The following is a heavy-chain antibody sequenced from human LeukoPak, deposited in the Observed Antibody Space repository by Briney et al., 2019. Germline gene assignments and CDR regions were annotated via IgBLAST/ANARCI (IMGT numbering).Heavy chain of an antibody. D-gene: IGHD6-19*01. CDR2: FDPEDGET. CDR3: ATVKVVAGTNPSFDY. CDR1: GYTLTELS. Sequence: ASVKVSCKVSGYTLTELSMHWVRQAPGKGLEWMGGFDPEDGETIYAQKFQGRVTMTEDTSTDTAYMELSSLRSEDTAVYYCATVKVVAGTNPSFDYWGQGTLVAVSS. V-gene: IGHV1-24*01. J-gene: IGHJ4*02.